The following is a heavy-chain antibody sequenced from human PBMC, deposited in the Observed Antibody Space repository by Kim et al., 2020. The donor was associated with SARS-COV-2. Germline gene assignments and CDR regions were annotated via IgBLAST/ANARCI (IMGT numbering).Heavy chain of an antibody. Sequence: WGSLRLFCAASGFTFSSYSMNWVRQAPGKGLEWVSSISSSSSYIYYADSVKGRFTISRDNAKNSLYLQMNSLRAEDTAVYYCARDAMVRGRRGDYWGQGTLVTVSS. CDR1: GFTFSSYS. D-gene: IGHD3-10*01. V-gene: IGHV3-21*01. J-gene: IGHJ4*02. CDR2: ISSSSSYI. CDR3: ARDAMVRGRRGDY.